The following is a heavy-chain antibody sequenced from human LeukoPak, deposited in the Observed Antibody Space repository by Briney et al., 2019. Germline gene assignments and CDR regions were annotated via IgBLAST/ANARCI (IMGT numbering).Heavy chain of an antibody. CDR3: ARKGVGYTPSDY. D-gene: IGHD5-12*01. J-gene: IGHJ4*02. V-gene: IGHV1-8*01. CDR1: GYTFTNYD. Sequence: GSVKVSCKASGYTFTNYDVNWVRQAAGQGREWMGWMNPNSGNTGFAPRFQGRVTLTSDTSISTAYMELSSLRSGDTAVYYCARKGVGYTPSDYWGQGTLVTVSS. CDR2: MNPNSGNT.